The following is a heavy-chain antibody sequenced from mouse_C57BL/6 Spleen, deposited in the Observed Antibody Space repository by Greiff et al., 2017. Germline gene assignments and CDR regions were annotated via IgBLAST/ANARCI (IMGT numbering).Heavy chain of an antibody. Sequence: QVQLKQPGAELVKPGASVKMSCKASGYTFTSYWITWVKQRPGQGLEWIGDIYPGSGSTNYNEKFKSKATLTVDTSSCTAYMQLSSLTSEDSAVYYCARRGNYFGHGGQGTTLTVSS. CDR2: IYPGSGST. V-gene: IGHV1-55*01. CDR1: GYTFTSYW. D-gene: IGHD1-1*01. J-gene: IGHJ2*01. CDR3: ARRGNYFGH.